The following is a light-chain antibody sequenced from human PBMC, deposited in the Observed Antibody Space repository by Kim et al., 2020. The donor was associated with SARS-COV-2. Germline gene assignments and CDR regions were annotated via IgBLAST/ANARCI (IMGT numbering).Light chain of an antibody. CDR1: QSLTRT. J-gene: IGKJ1*01. CDR2: DAF. CDR3: QQYKNWPRT. V-gene: IGKV3-15*01. Sequence: EIVMTQSPATLSVSPGETATLSCRASQSLTRTLAWYQQRPGQAPRLLIFDAFTRATGIPARFSGSGSGTEFTLTISSLQSEDFAVYYCQQYKNWPRTFGQGTKLEI.